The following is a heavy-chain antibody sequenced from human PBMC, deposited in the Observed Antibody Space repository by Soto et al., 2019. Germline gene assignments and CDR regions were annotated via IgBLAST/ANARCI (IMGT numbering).Heavy chain of an antibody. Sequence: SETLSLTCTVSGGSISSYYWGWIRQPPGKRLEWIGNIYYSGSTNYNPSLNSRVTISVDTSKNQFSLKLSSVTAADTAVYYCARAQGYYDSSGYYPGPYYYGMDVWGQGTTVTVSS. CDR2: IYYSGST. V-gene: IGHV4-59*12. D-gene: IGHD3-22*01. J-gene: IGHJ6*02. CDR1: GGSISSYY. CDR3: ARAQGYYDSSGYYPGPYYYGMDV.